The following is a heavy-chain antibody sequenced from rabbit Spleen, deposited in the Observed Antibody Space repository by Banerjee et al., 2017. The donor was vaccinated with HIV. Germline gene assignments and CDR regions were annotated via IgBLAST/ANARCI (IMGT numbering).Heavy chain of an antibody. J-gene: IGHJ6*01. CDR2: IDTGRSGFT. D-gene: IGHD8-1*01. CDR1: GIDFTNYY. Sequence: EQLTETGGGLVQPGGSLTLSCKASGIDFTNYYISWVRQAPGKGLEWIACIDTGRSGFTYFASWAKGRFTISKTSSTTVTLQMTSLTAADTATYFCARDTGSSFSSYGMDLWGPGTLVTVS. CDR3: ARDTGSSFSSYGMDL. V-gene: IGHV1S45*01.